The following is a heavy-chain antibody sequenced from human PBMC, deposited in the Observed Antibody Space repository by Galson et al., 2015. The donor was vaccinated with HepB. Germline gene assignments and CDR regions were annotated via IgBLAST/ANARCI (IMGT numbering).Heavy chain of an antibody. CDR1: GFTFRNSA. CDR2: ITGSGNSI. V-gene: IGHV3-23*01. J-gene: IGHJ4*02. D-gene: IGHD6-13*01. Sequence: SLRLSCAASGFTFRNSAMHWVRQAPGKGLEWVSAITGSGNSIYYADSVRGRFTISRDNSKNTLDLQMSSLRAEDTAIYFCAKGFSSSWYRDYFDDWGQGTLVTVSS. CDR3: AKGFSSSWYRDYFDD.